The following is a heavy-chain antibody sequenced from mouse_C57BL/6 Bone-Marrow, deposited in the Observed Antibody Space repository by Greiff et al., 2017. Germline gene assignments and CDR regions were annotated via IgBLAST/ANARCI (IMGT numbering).Heavy chain of an antibody. CDR3: ARDYGSSYGYFDV. Sequence: QVQLKESGPELVKPGASVKLSCKASGYTFTSYDINWVKQRPGRGLEWIGWIYPRDGSTKYNEKFKGKATLTVDTSSSTAYMELHSLTSEDSAVYFCARDYGSSYGYFDVWGTGTTVTVSS. CDR2: IYPRDGST. V-gene: IGHV1-85*01. J-gene: IGHJ1*03. CDR1: GYTFTSYD. D-gene: IGHD1-1*01.